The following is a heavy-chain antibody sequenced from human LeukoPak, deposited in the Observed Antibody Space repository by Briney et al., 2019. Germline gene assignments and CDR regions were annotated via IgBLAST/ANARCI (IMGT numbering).Heavy chain of an antibody. CDR2: IYYSGST. CDR3: ARQNYYDSSGYTLVDY. D-gene: IGHD3-22*01. V-gene: IGHV4-39*01. Sequence: SETLSLTCTVSGGSISSSSYYWGWIRQPPGKGLEWIGSIYYSGSTYYNPSLKSRVTISVDTSKNQFSLKLSSVTAADAAVYYCARQNYYDSSGYTLVDYWGQGTLVTVSS. CDR1: GGSISSSSYY. J-gene: IGHJ4*02.